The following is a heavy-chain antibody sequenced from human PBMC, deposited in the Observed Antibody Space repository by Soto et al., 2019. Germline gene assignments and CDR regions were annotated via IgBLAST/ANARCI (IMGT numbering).Heavy chain of an antibody. V-gene: IGHV1-69*01. CDR3: ARPGRYCSCGSCPNGMDV. J-gene: IGHJ6*02. CDR2: IIPIFGTA. Sequence: QVQLVQSGAEVKKPGSSVKVSCKASGGTFSSYAISWVRQAPGQGLEWMGGIIPIFGTANYAQKFQGRVTITADESTSTAYMELSSLRSEDTAVYYCARPGRYCSCGSCPNGMDVWGQGTTVTVSS. CDR1: GGTFSSYA. D-gene: IGHD2-15*01.